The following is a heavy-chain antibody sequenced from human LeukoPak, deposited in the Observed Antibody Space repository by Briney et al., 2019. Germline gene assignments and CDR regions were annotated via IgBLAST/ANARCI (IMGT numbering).Heavy chain of an antibody. D-gene: IGHD3-10*01. V-gene: IGHV1-46*01. J-gene: IGHJ4*02. CDR2: INPSGGST. Sequence: ASVNVSCKASGYTFTSYYMHWVRQAPGQGLEWMGIINPSGGSTSYAQKFQGRVTITRGTSASTAYMELSSLRSEDTAVHYCARGTHLRGVTLIPPDYWGQGTLVTVSS. CDR3: ARGTHLRGVTLIPPDY. CDR1: GYTFTSYY.